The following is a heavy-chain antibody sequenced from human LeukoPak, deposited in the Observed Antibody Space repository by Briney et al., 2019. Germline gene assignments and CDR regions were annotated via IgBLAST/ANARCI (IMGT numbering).Heavy chain of an antibody. CDR2: MNPSSGYT. Sequence: ASVKVSCKASGYPFTTYDINWVRKATGQGREWMGGMNPSSGYTGYSQKFQGRVTMTRNTSITTAYMELSSLRSGDTAVYYCARFSDHNWYFDLWGRGTLVTVSS. D-gene: IGHD1-14*01. V-gene: IGHV1-8*01. CDR1: GYPFTTYD. J-gene: IGHJ2*01. CDR3: ARFSDHNWYFDL.